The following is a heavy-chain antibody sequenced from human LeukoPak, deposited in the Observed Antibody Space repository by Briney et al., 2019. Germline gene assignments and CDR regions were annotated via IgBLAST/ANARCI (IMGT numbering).Heavy chain of an antibody. CDR1: GFTFSSCD. CDR2: IGTAGDT. CDR3: ARGDYYGMDV. Sequence: GGSLRLSCAASGFTFSSCDMHWVRQATGKGLEWVSMIGTAGDTYYPASVKGRFTISRENAKNSLYLQVNSLRAEDTAVYYCARGDYYGMDVWGQGTTVTVSS. V-gene: IGHV3-13*04. J-gene: IGHJ6*02.